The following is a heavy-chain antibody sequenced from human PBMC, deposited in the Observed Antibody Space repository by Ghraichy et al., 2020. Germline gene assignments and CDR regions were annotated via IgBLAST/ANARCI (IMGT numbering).Heavy chain of an antibody. V-gene: IGHV3-21*01. D-gene: IGHD2-15*01. CDR3: ARTGYNYYYGMDV. J-gene: IGHJ6*02. Sequence: GGSLRLSCAASGFTFSIYSMNWVRQAPGKGLEWVSSIISTSSYIYYADSVRGRFSISRGNAKNSLDLQMNSLRAEDTAVYYCARTGYNYYYGMDVWGQGTTVTVSS. CDR2: IISTSSYI. CDR1: GFTFSIYS.